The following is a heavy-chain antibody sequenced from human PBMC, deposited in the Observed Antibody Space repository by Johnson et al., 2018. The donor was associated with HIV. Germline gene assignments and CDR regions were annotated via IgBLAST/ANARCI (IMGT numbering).Heavy chain of an antibody. J-gene: IGHJ3*02. Sequence: QVQLVESGGGVVQPGGSLRLSCAASGFTLSIYGMHWVRQAPCKGLEWVTFIRYDGSNKYYAESVKGRFTISRDNPKNTLYLQMNSLRREDTAVYYCAKGGVGRDGNRDAFDIWGQGTMVTVSS. CDR1: GFTLSIYG. CDR2: IRYDGSNK. CDR3: AKGGVGRDGNRDAFDI. D-gene: IGHD5-24*01. V-gene: IGHV3-30*02.